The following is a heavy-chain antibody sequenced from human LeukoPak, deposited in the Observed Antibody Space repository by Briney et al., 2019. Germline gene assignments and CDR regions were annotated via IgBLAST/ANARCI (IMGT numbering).Heavy chain of an antibody. D-gene: IGHD2-15*01. CDR2: ISSSSFTI. CDR1: GFTISSYS. V-gene: IGHV3-48*04. Sequence: GGSLRLSCAAPGFTISSYSMNWVRQAPGKGLEWVSFISSSSFTIHYADSVKGRFTISRDNAKNSLYLQMNSLRAEDTAVYYCARDTIDCSGATCYSWAFDIWGQGTMVTISS. J-gene: IGHJ3*02. CDR3: ARDTIDCSGATCYSWAFDI.